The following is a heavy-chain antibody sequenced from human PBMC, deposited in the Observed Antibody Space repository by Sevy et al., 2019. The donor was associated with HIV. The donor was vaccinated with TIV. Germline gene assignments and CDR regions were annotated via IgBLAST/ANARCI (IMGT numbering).Heavy chain of an antibody. J-gene: IGHJ6*02. D-gene: IGHD3-16*01. CDR3: ARASIMITFGGVVFGYYGMDV. Sequence: SETLSLTCAVYGGSFSGYYWSWIRHPPGKGLEWIGEINHSGSTNYNPSLKSRVTISVDTSKNQFSLKLSSVTAADTAVYYCARASIMITFGGVVFGYYGMDVWGQGTTVTVSS. CDR2: INHSGST. V-gene: IGHV4-34*01. CDR1: GGSFSGYY.